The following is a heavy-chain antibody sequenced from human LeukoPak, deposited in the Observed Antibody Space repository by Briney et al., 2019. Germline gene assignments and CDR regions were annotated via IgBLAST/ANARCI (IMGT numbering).Heavy chain of an antibody. CDR3: VRDEIRSGAFDI. CDR2: ISGGGTTI. J-gene: IGHJ3*02. D-gene: IGHD3-10*01. Sequence: GGSLRLSCAASGSSFSSYEMNWVHQGPGKGLEWVSYISGGGTTIYDADSVKGRFTISRDNAKNSLYLQLNSLTAEDTAVYYCVRDEIRSGAFDIWGQGTMVTVSS. V-gene: IGHV3-48*03. CDR1: GSSFSSYE.